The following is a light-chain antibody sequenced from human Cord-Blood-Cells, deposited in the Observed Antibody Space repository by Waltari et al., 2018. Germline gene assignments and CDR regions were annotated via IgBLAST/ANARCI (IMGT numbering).Light chain of an antibody. Sequence: QSALTQPPSASGSPGQSVTISCTGTSSDVGGYNYVSWYQQHPGKAPKLMIYEVSKRPSGGPDRFSGCKSGNPASLTVSGVQAEDEADYYCSSYAGSNDWGVFGGGTKLTVL. J-gene: IGLJ2*01. CDR3: SSYAGSNDWGV. CDR2: EVS. V-gene: IGLV2-8*01. CDR1: SSDVGGYNY.